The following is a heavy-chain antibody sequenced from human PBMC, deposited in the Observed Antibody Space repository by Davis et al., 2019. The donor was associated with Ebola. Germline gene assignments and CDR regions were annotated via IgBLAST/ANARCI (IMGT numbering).Heavy chain of an antibody. Sequence: GSLRLSCSVSGASISSYYWSWIRQPPGKGLEWIGYIYYSGSTNYNPSLKSRVTISVDTSKNQFSLKLSSVTAADTAVYYCARGGVSPPYYYYGMDVWGKGTTVTVSS. CDR3: ARGGVSPPYYYYGMDV. CDR2: IYYSGST. J-gene: IGHJ6*04. CDR1: GASISSYY. V-gene: IGHV4-59*01. D-gene: IGHD1-26*01.